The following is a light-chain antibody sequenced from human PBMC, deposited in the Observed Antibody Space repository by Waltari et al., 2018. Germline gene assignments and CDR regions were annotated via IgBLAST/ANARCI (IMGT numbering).Light chain of an antibody. Sequence: SYELTQPSSVSVSPGQTARTTCSGDLLAKKDARWFQQKAGQAPILLIYKDTERSSGIPERFSGSTSGTTVTLTISGAQVEDEADYYCFSVTDNNWVFGGGTKLTVL. CDR1: LLAKKD. J-gene: IGLJ3*02. V-gene: IGLV3-27*01. CDR3: FSVTDNNWV. CDR2: KDT.